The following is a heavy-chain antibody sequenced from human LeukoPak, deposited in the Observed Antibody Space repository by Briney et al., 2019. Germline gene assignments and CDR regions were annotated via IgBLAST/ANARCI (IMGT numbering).Heavy chain of an antibody. J-gene: IGHJ6*02. V-gene: IGHV4-39*07. Sequence: SETLSLTCTVSGGSISSSSYYWGWIRQPPGKGLEWIGSIYYSGSTNYNPSLKSRVTISVDTSKNQFSLKLSSVTAADTAVYYCARGGWGQKYYYYYYGMDVWGQGTTVTVSS. D-gene: IGHD3-10*01. CDR2: IYYSGST. CDR3: ARGGWGQKYYYYYYGMDV. CDR1: GGSISSSSYY.